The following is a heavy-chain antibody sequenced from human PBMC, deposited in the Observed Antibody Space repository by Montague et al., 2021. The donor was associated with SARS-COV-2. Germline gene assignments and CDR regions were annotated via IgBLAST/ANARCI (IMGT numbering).Heavy chain of an antibody. Sequence: SETLSLTCTVSGGSISSYYWSWIRQPPGKGLEWIGYIYYSGSTNYNPSLKSRVTISVETSKNQFSLKLNSVTAADTAVYYCAREGSGRGYYYYGMDVWGQGTTVTVSS. CDR2: IYYSGST. V-gene: IGHV4-59*01. CDR1: GGSISSYY. J-gene: IGHJ6*02. CDR3: AREGSGRGYYYYGMDV. D-gene: IGHD3-10*01.